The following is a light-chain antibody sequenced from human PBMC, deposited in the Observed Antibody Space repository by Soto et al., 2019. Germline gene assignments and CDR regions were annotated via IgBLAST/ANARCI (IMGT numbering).Light chain of an antibody. V-gene: IGLV2-14*01. CDR1: SSDVGGYNY. J-gene: IGLJ1*01. CDR2: EVS. CDR3: SSYTSSSIDYV. Sequence: QSVLTQPASVSGCPGQSITISCTGTSSDVGGYNYVSWYQQHPGKAPKLMIYEVSNRPSGVSNRFSGSKSGNTASLTISGLQAEDEADYYCSSYTSSSIDYVFGTGTQLTVL.